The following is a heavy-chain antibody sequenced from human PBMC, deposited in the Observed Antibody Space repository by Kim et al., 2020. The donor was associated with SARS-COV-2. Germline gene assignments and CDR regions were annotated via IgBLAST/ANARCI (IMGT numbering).Heavy chain of an antibody. CDR3: TTDVDVLLWFGDAFDI. Sequence: GGSLRLSCAASGFTFSNAWMSWVRQAPGKGLEWVGRIKSKTDGGTTDYAAPVKGRFTISRDDSKNTLYLQMNSLKTEDTAVYYRTTDVDVLLWFGDAFDIWGQGTMVTVSS. CDR2: IKSKTDGGTT. J-gene: IGHJ3*02. D-gene: IGHD3-10*01. V-gene: IGHV3-15*01. CDR1: GFTFSNAW.